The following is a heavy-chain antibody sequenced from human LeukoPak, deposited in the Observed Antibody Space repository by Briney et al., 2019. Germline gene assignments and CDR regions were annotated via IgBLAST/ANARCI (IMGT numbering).Heavy chain of an antibody. V-gene: IGHV3-48*04. D-gene: IGHD3-10*01. Sequence: GGSLRLSCAASGFTFSSYSMMWVRQAPGKGLEWVSYISSSSTTIYYADSVKGGFTISRDNAKNSLYLQMNSLRAEETAVYYCARDGGVVRAVILRGDYFDYWGQGTLVTVSS. J-gene: IGHJ4*02. CDR1: GFTFSSYS. CDR3: ARDGGVVRAVILRGDYFDY. CDR2: ISSSSTTI.